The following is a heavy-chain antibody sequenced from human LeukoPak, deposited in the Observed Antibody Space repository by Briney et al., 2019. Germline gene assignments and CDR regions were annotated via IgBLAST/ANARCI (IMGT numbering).Heavy chain of an antibody. CDR3: ARPLSSSWYLLD. J-gene: IGHJ4*02. CDR1: GFTFSSYA. D-gene: IGHD6-13*01. Sequence: GGSLRLSCAASGFTFSSYAMSWVRQAPGKGLEWVSAISGSGGSTYYADSVKGRFTISRDNSKNTLYVQMNSMRAEDTAVYYCARPLSSSWYLLDWGQGTLVTVSS. CDR2: ISGSGGST. V-gene: IGHV3-23*01.